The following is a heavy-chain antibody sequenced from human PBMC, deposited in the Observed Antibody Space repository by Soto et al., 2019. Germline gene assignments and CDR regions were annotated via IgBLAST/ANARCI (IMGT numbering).Heavy chain of an antibody. Sequence: GGSLRLSCAASGFTFSSFWMHWVRQGPGKGLMWVSRIYSDGSITDYADSVKGRFTISRDNAKNTLYLQMNSLRAEDTAVYYCARGLRILNDYFDYWGQGTLVTVSS. D-gene: IGHD2-15*01. J-gene: IGHJ4*02. CDR1: GFTFSSFW. CDR3: ARGLRILNDYFDY. CDR2: IYSDGSIT. V-gene: IGHV3-74*01.